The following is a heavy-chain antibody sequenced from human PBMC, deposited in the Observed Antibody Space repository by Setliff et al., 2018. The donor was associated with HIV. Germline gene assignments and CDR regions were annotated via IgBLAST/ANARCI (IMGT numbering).Heavy chain of an antibody. Sequence: ETLSLTCVVSGGSISSTTSYWGWIRQPPGKGLEYIGSFYYSGSTYYNPSLKSRVTISVDTSKNQISLKLSSVTAADTAVYYCARITGDSGHPRFFDYWGQGTLVTVSS. CDR3: ARITGDSGHPRFFDY. CDR2: FYYSGST. D-gene: IGHD1-26*01. V-gene: IGHV4-39*01. J-gene: IGHJ4*02. CDR1: GGSISSTTSY.